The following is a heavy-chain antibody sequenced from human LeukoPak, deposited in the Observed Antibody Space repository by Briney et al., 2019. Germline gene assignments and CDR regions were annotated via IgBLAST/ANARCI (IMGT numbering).Heavy chain of an antibody. D-gene: IGHD3-3*01. J-gene: IGHJ4*02. Sequence: ASVKGSCKASGYTFTSYGISWVRQAPGQGLEWMGWISAYNGNTNYAQKLQGRVTMTTDTSTSTAYMELRSLRSDDTAVYYCARVVYYDFWSGYRSDHYFDYWGQGTLVTVSS. V-gene: IGHV1-18*01. CDR2: ISAYNGNT. CDR3: ARVVYYDFWSGYRSDHYFDY. CDR1: GYTFTSYG.